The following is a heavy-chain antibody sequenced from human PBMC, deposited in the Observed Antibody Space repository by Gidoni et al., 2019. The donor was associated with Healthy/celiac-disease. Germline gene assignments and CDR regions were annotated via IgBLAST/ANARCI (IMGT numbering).Heavy chain of an antibody. J-gene: IGHJ3*02. CDR1: GFTFSSYA. CDR3: AKDAGFLYYYDSSGYPDAFDI. Sequence: EVQLLESGGGLVQPGGSLRLSCAASGFTFSSYAMSWVRQAPGKGLEWVSAISGSGGSTYYADSVKGRFTISRDNSKNTLYLQMNSLRAEDTAVYYCAKDAGFLYYYDSSGYPDAFDIWGQGTMVTVSS. CDR2: ISGSGGST. D-gene: IGHD3-22*01. V-gene: IGHV3-23*01.